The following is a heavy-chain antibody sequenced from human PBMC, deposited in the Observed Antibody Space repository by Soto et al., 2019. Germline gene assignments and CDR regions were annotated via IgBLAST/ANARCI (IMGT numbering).Heavy chain of an antibody. V-gene: IGHV1-46*01. CDR3: ARDLSIAARPGYYYGMDV. D-gene: IGHD6-6*01. J-gene: IGHJ6*02. CDR2: INPSGGST. CDR1: GYTFTSYY. Sequence: ASVKVSCKASGYTFTSYYMQWVRQAPGQGLEWMGIINPSGGSTSYAQKFQGRVTMTRDTSTSTVYMELSSLRSEDTAVYYCARDLSIAARPGYYYGMDVRGQGTTVTVSS.